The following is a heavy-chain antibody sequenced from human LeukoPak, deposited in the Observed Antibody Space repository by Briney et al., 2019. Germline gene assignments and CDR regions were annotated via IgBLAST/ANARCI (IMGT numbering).Heavy chain of an antibody. CDR2: INAGNGNT. CDR3: ARAYSGYDHAHDY. Sequence: ASVKVSCKASGYTFTSYAMNWVRQAPGQRLEWMGWINAGNGNTKYSQKFQGRVTITRDTSASTAYMELSSLRSEDTAVYYCARAYSGYDHAHDYWGQGTLVTVSS. V-gene: IGHV1-3*01. CDR1: GYTFTSYA. J-gene: IGHJ4*02. D-gene: IGHD5-12*01.